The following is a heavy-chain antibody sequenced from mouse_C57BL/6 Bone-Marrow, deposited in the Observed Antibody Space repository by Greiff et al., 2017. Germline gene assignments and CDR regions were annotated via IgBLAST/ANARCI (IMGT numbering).Heavy chain of an antibody. J-gene: IGHJ2*01. CDR3: AREVVADFAY. V-gene: IGHV1-26*01. Sequence: EVQLQQSGPELVKPGASVKISCKASGYTFTDYYMNWVKQSHGKSLEWIGDINPNNGGTSYNQKFKGKATLTVDKSSSTAYMELRSLTSEDSAVYYCAREVVADFAYWAHGPTLTVPS. D-gene: IGHD1-1*02. CDR2: INPNNGGT. CDR1: GYTFTDYY.